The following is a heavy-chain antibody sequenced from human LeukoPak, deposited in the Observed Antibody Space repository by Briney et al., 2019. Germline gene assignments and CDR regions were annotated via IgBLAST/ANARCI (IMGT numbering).Heavy chain of an antibody. CDR3: AKDLGPGSMATSPGFDY. V-gene: IGHV3-9*01. J-gene: IGHJ4*02. Sequence: GGSLRLSCAASGFTLDDYAMHWVRQAPGKGLGWVSGTSWNSGSIGYADSVKGRFTISRDNAKTSVYLQMNSLRAEDTALYYCAKDLGPGSMATSPGFDYWGQGTLVTVSS. D-gene: IGHD5-24*01. CDR1: GFTLDDYA. CDR2: TSWNSGSI.